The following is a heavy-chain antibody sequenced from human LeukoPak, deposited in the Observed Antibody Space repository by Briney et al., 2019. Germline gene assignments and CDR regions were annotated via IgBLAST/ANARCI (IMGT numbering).Heavy chain of an antibody. CDR1: GFTFSSYA. V-gene: IGHV3-23*01. D-gene: IGHD2-21*01. J-gene: IGHJ4*02. CDR2: ISGNGGST. CDR3: AKPGEASNYYFDY. Sequence: GGSLRLSCAASGFTFSSYAMSWVRQAPGKGLEWVSTISGNGGSTYYADSVKGRFTISRDNSKNTLYLQMNSLRAEDTALYYCAKPGEASNYYFDYWGQGALVTVSS.